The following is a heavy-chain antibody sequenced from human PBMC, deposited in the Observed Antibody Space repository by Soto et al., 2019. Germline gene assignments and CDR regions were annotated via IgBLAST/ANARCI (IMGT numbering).Heavy chain of an antibody. Sequence: PGESLKISCNASGYIFTSYWIGWVRQMPGKGLEWMGIIYPGDSDTRYSPSFQGQVTISADKSISTAYLQWSSLKASDTAMYYCARQRRYFDWLLPNDAFDIWGQGTMVTVS. CDR3: ARQRRYFDWLLPNDAFDI. CDR2: IYPGDSDT. V-gene: IGHV5-51*01. D-gene: IGHD3-9*01. CDR1: GYIFTSYW. J-gene: IGHJ3*02.